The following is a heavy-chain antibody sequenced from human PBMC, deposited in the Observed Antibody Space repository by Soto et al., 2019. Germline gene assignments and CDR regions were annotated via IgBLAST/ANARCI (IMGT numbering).Heavy chain of an antibody. D-gene: IGHD5-12*01. J-gene: IGHJ4*02. CDR1: GFTFSSYS. V-gene: IGHV3-21*01. CDR2: ISSSSSYI. Sequence: EVQLVESGGGLVKPGGSLRLSCAASGFTFSSYSMNWVRQAPGKGLEWVSSISSSSSYIYYADSVKGRFTISRDNAKNSLYLQMNSLRAEDTAVYYCAREYSVYDKYFDYWGQGTLVTVSS. CDR3: AREYSVYDKYFDY.